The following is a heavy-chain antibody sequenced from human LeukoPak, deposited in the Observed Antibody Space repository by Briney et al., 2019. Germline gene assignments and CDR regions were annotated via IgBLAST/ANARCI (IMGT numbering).Heavy chain of an antibody. V-gene: IGHV4-59*01. D-gene: IGHD3-22*01. Sequence: SETLSLTCTVSGGSISSYYWNWIRQPPGKGLEWIGYIYYSGTTNYNPSLKSRVTISVDTSKNQFSLKLSSVTAADTAVYYCARGEDSSGYLWGQGTLVTVSS. CDR2: IYYSGTT. J-gene: IGHJ4*02. CDR1: GGSISSYY. CDR3: ARGEDSSGYL.